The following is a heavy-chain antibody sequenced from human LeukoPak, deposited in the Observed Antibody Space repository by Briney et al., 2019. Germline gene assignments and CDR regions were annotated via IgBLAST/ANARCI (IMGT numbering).Heavy chain of an antibody. J-gene: IGHJ4*02. CDR1: GFTFSDYH. CDR3: AKVGEEYGVHWHY. CDR2: ISSSGSTI. D-gene: IGHD4-17*01. Sequence: GGSLRLSCAASGFTFSDYHMSWLRQAPGKGLEWVSYISSSGSTIYYAYSVKGRFTISRDNINNTLYLEMYSLRAEDTAVYYCAKVGEEYGVHWHYWGQGTLVTVSS. V-gene: IGHV3-11*04.